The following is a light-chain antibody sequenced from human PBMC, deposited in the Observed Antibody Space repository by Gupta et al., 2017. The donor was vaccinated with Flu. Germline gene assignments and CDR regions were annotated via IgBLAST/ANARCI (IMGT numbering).Light chain of an antibody. J-gene: IGKJ2*01. CDR3: QQYSSYSLYT. CDR2: KAS. V-gene: IGKV1-5*03. CDR1: QNINSW. Sequence: DIQMTQSPSTLSASVGDRVTITCRASQNINSWLGWYQQKPGKAPKLLIYKASNLQSGVPSRFSGGESGTEFTLTINCLQPDDFATYYCQQYSSYSLYTFGQGTKVEMK.